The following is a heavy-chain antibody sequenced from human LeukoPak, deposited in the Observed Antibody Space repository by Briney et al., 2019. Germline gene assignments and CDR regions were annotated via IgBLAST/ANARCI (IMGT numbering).Heavy chain of an antibody. J-gene: IGHJ4*02. V-gene: IGHV3-9*01. Sequence: PGGSLRLSCAASGFTFDDYAMHWVRHAPGKGLEWVSGISWNSGSIGYADSVKGRFTISRDNAKNSPYLQMNSLRAEDTALYYCAKAARRGYFDYWGQGTLVTVSS. CDR3: AKAARRGYFDY. D-gene: IGHD6-6*01. CDR2: ISWNSGSI. CDR1: GFTFDDYA.